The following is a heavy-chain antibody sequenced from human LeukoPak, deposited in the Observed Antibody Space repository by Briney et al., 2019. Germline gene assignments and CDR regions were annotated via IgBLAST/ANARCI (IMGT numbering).Heavy chain of an antibody. V-gene: IGHV3-23*01. CDR3: AKDLSSGWFDY. J-gene: IGHJ4*02. CDR2: ISGSGGST. D-gene: IGHD6-19*01. Sequence: PGGSLRLSCAASGFIVSDNYMSWVRQAPGKGLEWVSAISGSGGSTYYADSVKGRFTISRDNSKNTLYLQMNSLRAEDTAVYYCAKDLSSGWFDYWGQGTLVTVSS. CDR1: GFIVSDNY.